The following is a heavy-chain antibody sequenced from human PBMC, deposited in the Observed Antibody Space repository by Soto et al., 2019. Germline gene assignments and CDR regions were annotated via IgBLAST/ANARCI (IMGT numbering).Heavy chain of an antibody. J-gene: IGHJ1*01. CDR2: ISGDGGST. D-gene: IGHD6-13*01. V-gene: IGHV3-43*02. Sequence: GGSLRLSCAASGFTFDDYAMHWVRQAPGKGLEWVSLISGDGGSTYYADSVKGRFTISRDNNKNSLYLQMNSLRTEDTALYYCAKDKAAAGTEYFQHWGQGTLVTVSS. CDR1: GFTFDDYA. CDR3: AKDKAAAGTEYFQH.